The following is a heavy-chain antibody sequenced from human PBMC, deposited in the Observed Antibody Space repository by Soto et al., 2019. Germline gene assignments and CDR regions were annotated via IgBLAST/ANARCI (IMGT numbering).Heavy chain of an antibody. CDR1: GFSLTNKGVG. Sequence: PTLVNPTQTLTLTCNFSGFSLTNKGVGVGWIRQPPRKALEWLGIIYWGDDKRYRPSLNNRLTITKDTSKNQVVLTMTNVDTVDTATYYCAHLHANSGYDWRYDPWGQGTLVTVSS. V-gene: IGHV2-5*02. D-gene: IGHD5-12*01. CDR2: IYWGDDK. J-gene: IGHJ5*02. CDR3: AHLHANSGYDWRYDP.